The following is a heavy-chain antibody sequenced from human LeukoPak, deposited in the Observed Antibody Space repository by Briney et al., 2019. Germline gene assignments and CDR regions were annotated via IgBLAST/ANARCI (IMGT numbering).Heavy chain of an antibody. CDR3: ARGDSGYDYGFDN. V-gene: IGHV1-69*05. Sequence: SVKVSCKASGGTFSSHAISWVRHAPGQGLEWVGGIIPIFGTTNYAQKFQGRVTITTDESTSTGYTELRSLRSDDTAVYYCARGDSGYDYGFDNWGQGTLVTVSS. CDR2: IIPIFGTT. J-gene: IGHJ4*02. D-gene: IGHD5-12*01. CDR1: GGTFSSHA.